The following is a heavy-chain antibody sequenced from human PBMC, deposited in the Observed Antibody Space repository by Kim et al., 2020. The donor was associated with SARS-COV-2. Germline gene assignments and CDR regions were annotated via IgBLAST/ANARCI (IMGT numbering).Heavy chain of an antibody. J-gene: IGHJ4*02. V-gene: IGHV3-30*01. D-gene: IGHD5-18*01. CDR3: ARVAEGGYSYGLRYDY. Sequence: VKGRFTITRDNSKNTLYLRMNSLRAEDTAVYYCARVAEGGYSYGLRYDYWGQGTLVTVSS.